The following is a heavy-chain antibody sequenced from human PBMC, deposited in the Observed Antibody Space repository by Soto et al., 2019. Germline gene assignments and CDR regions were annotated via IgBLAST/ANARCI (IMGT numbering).Heavy chain of an antibody. J-gene: IGHJ1*01. Sequence: QVQLVQSGAEVKKPGASVKVSCKASGYTFTSYAMHWVRQAPGQRLEWMGWINAGNGNTKYSQKFQGRVTITRDTSASTAYMELSSLRSEDTAVYYCARWSWAFIAVAGVGFQHWGQGTLVTVSS. D-gene: IGHD6-19*01. CDR1: GYTFTSYA. CDR3: ARWSWAFIAVAGVGFQH. V-gene: IGHV1-3*01. CDR2: INAGNGNT.